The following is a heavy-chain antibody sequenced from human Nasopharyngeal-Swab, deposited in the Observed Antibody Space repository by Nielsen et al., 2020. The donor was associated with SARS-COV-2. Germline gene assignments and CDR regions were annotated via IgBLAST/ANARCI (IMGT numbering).Heavy chain of an antibody. CDR1: GFTFSDYY. Sequence: GGSLRLSCAASGFTFSDYYMSWIRQAPGKGLEWVSYISSSGSTIYYADSVKGRFTISRDNAKNSLYLQMNSLRAEDTAVYYCAREDTDYYDSSGYFDYWGQGTLDTVSS. CDR3: AREDTDYYDSSGYFDY. J-gene: IGHJ4*02. CDR2: ISSSGSTI. D-gene: IGHD3-22*01. V-gene: IGHV3-11*01.